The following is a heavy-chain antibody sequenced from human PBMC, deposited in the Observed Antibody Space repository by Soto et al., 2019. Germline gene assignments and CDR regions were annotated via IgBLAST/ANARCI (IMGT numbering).Heavy chain of an antibody. V-gene: IGHV4-30-4*01. CDR2: IFYSGTT. D-gene: IGHD4-4*01. Sequence: NPSETLSLTCTVSGGSISRGDYYWSWIRQPPGKGLEWIGYIFYSGTTYYNPSLKSRVTKSVDTSKNQFSLKLSSMTSADTAVYYCARDSPPYSHFYYGGDVWGQGTTVTVSS. CDR1: GGSISRGDYY. J-gene: IGHJ6*02. CDR3: ARDSPPYSHFYYGGDV.